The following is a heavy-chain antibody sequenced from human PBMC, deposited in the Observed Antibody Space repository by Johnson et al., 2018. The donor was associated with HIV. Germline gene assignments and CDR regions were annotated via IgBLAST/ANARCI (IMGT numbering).Heavy chain of an antibody. J-gene: IGHJ3*02. CDR1: GFTFSDYY. V-gene: IGHV3-30*04. CDR2: ISYDGSNK. D-gene: IGHD3-22*01. CDR3: AKGDDYYDSSGYYRQGALDI. Sequence: QVQLVESGGGLVKPGGPLRLSCAGSGFTFSDYYMSWVRQAPGMGLEGVAVISYDGSNKYYADSVKGRFTISRDNSKNTLYLQMNSLRVEDTAVYYCAKGDDYYDSSGYYRQGALDIWGQGTMVTVSS.